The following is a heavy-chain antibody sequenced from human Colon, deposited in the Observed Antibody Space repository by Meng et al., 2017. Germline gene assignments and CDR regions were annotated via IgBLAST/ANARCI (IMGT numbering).Heavy chain of an antibody. V-gene: IGHV7-4-1*02. CDR2: INTDTGNP. D-gene: IGHD2-15*01. CDR3: ARGVGYCTGGSCSFDD. J-gene: IGHJ4*01. CDR1: GYTFTNYA. Sequence: ASVKVSCKASGYTFTNYAMIWGRQAPGQGLEGMGWINTDTGNPTYAQGFTGRFVFSLDTSVSTAYLLISSIKAEDTAVYYCARGVGYCTGGSCSFDDWGQGALVTVSS.